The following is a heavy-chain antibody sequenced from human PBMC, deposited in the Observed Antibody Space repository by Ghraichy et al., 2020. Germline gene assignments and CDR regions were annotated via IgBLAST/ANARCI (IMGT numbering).Heavy chain of an antibody. Sequence: SCEASGFTFSSYAMSWVRHVPGKGLEWVSSLGTGGASTYYADSVKGRFTISRDNSKNTLYLDMSSLRAEDTAVYYCAKDHDFWSGYYGYDLDHWGQGTLVTVSS. J-gene: IGHJ4*02. CDR2: LGTGGAST. CDR3: AKDHDFWSGYYGYDLDH. CDR1: GFTFSSYA. D-gene: IGHD3-3*01. V-gene: IGHV3-23*01.